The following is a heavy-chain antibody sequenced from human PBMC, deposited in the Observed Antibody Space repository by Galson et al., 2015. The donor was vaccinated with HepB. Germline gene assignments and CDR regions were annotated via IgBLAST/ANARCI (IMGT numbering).Heavy chain of an antibody. CDR1: GYTFTGYY. CDR2: INPNSGGT. V-gene: IGHV1-2*04. J-gene: IGHJ6*03. D-gene: IGHD7-27*01. CDR3: ARAIWGNSYDYYYYMDV. Sequence: SVKVSCKASGYTFTGYYMHWVRQAPGQGLEWMGWINPNSGGTNYAQKFQGWVTMTRDTSISTAYMELSRLRSDDTAVYYCARAIWGNSYDYYYYMDVWGKGTTVTVSS.